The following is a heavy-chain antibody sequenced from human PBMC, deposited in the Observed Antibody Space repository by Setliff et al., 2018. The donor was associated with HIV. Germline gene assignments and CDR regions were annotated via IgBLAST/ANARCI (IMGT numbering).Heavy chain of an antibody. V-gene: IGHV4-59*08. CDR2: IYYSGST. D-gene: IGHD5-12*01. J-gene: IGHJ4*02. CDR3: ARGRSGYDWGGFDY. CDR1: GGSISTYY. Sequence: KPSETLSLTCTVSGGSISTYYWSWIRQPPGKGLEWIGYIYYSGSTNYNPSLKSRVTISVDTSKNQFSLKLNSVTAADTAVYYCARGRSGYDWGGFDYWGQGTLVTV.